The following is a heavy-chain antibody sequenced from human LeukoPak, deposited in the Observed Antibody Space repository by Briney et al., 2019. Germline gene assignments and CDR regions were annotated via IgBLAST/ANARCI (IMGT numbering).Heavy chain of an antibody. D-gene: IGHD3-22*01. CDR1: GYTFGNFG. CDR3: ARDIYYYDSSAYYYFDY. CDR2: ISAYNGNT. Sequence: GASVKVSCKASGYTFGNFGISWVRQAPGQGLEWMGWISAYNGNTKYAQKLQGRVTMTTDTSTSTAYMELRSLRSDDTAIYYCARDIYYYDSSAYYYFDYWGQGTLVTVSS. J-gene: IGHJ4*02. V-gene: IGHV1-18*01.